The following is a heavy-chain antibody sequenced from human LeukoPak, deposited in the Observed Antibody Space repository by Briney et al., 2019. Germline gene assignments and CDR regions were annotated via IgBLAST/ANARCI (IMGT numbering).Heavy chain of an antibody. CDR1: GFSLSTSGVG. CDR3: ARSYSDYDYFNNWLDP. Sequence: SGPALAKPTQTLTLTCTFSGFSLSTSGVGVGWIRQPPGKALEWLALIYWNDDKRYSQSLKSRLTISKDTSKNHVVLTMTNTYPVDKATYYCARSYSDYDYFNNWLDPWGQGTLVTVSS. D-gene: IGHD5-12*01. CDR2: IYWNDDK. V-gene: IGHV2-5*01. J-gene: IGHJ5*02.